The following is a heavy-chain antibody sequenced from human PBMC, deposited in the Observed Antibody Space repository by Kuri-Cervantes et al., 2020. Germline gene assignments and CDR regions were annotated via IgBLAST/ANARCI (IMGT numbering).Heavy chain of an antibody. J-gene: IGHJ4*02. CDR2: ISASGGST. CDR1: GFTFSNHA. CDR3: AKGDCISTTCPFEY. Sequence: GGSLRLSCAASGFTFSNHAMSWVRQAPGKGLEWVSTISASGGSTYYADSVKGRFTISRDNSTNTLYLEVNSLRAEDTAVYYCAKGDCISTTCPFEYWGQGTLVTVSS. D-gene: IGHD2/OR15-2a*01. V-gene: IGHV3-23*01.